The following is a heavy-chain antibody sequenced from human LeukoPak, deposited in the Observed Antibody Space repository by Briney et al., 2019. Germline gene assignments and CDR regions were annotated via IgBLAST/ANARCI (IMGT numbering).Heavy chain of an antibody. Sequence: PSETLSLTCSVSGGSISSYSWNWIRQPPGKGLEWIGYIYCSGSTNYNPSLKSRVTISVDTSKNQFSLKLSSVTAADTAVYYCARSVAGRQGDFDYWGQGTLVTVSS. J-gene: IGHJ4*02. V-gene: IGHV4-59*01. CDR2: IYCSGST. D-gene: IGHD6-19*01. CDR1: GGSISSYS. CDR3: ARSVAGRQGDFDY.